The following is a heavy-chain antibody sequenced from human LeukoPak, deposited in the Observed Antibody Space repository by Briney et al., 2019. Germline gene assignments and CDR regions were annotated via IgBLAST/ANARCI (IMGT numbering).Heavy chain of an antibody. CDR1: GYTFTSYY. CDR2: INPSGGST. Sequence: ASVKVSCKASGYTFTSYYMHWVRQAPGQGLEWMGIINPSGGSTSYAQKFQGRVTMTRDMSTSTVYMELSGLRSEDTAVYYCARSGIQLWGFFDYWSQGTLVTVSS. J-gene: IGHJ4*02. CDR3: ARSGIQLWGFFDY. V-gene: IGHV1-46*01. D-gene: IGHD5-18*01.